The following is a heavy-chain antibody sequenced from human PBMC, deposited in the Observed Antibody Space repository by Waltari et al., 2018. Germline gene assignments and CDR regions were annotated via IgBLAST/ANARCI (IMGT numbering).Heavy chain of an antibody. CDR3: ARELSTMVQVENWFDP. CDR1: GFTFSSYW. V-gene: IGHV3-7*01. J-gene: IGHJ5*02. D-gene: IGHD3-10*01. Sequence: EGQLVESGGGLVQPGGSLRLSCAASGFTFSSYWMSWVRQATGKGLEWVANIKQDGSEKYYVDSVKGRFTISRDNAKNSLYLQMNSLRAEDTAVYYCARELSTMVQVENWFDPWGQGTLVTVSS. CDR2: IKQDGSEK.